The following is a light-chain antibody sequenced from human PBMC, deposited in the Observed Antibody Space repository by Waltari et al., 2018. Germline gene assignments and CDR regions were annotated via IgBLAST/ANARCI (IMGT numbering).Light chain of an antibody. CDR1: QSIGRS. CDR2: GTS. Sequence: EIVLTQSPGTLSLSPWERATLSCRASQSIGRSLAWYQQKPGQPPRLLIYGTSNRATGIPDRFSGGGSATDFSLTISRLEPEDVAMYYCQHYVSLPVTFGQGTKVEIK. V-gene: IGKV3-20*01. J-gene: IGKJ1*01. CDR3: QHYVSLPVT.